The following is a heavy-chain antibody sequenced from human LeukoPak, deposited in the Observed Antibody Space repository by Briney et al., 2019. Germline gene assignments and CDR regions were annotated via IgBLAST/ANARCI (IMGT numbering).Heavy chain of an antibody. J-gene: IGHJ3*02. Sequence: GGSLRLSCAASGFTFSSYGMHWVRQAPGKGLEWVAGISYDGSNKYYADSVKGRFTISRDNSKNTLYLQMNSLRAEDTAVYYCANLPQYDSSGYYYATDAFDIWGQGTMVTVSS. V-gene: IGHV3-30*18. CDR1: GFTFSSYG. CDR3: ANLPQYDSSGYYYATDAFDI. D-gene: IGHD3-22*01. CDR2: ISYDGSNK.